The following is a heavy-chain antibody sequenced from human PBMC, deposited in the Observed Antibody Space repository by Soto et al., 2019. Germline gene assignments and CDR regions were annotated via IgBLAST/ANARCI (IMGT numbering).Heavy chain of an antibody. CDR3: AREKGVLWFGELAWGDAFDI. Sequence: ASVKVSCKASGGTFSSYAISWVRQAPGQGLEWMGGIIPIFGTANYAQKFQGRVTITADESTSTAYMELSSLRSEDTAVYYCAREKGVLWFGELAWGDAFDIWGQGTMVTVSS. CDR2: IIPIFGTA. D-gene: IGHD3-10*01. V-gene: IGHV1-69*13. CDR1: GGTFSSYA. J-gene: IGHJ3*02.